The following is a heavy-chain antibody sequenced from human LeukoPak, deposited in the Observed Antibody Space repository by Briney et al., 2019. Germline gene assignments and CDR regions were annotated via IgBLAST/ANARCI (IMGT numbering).Heavy chain of an antibody. CDR2: INPNSGGT. V-gene: IGHV1-2*02. D-gene: IGHD3-22*01. Sequence: ASVKVSCKASGYTFTSYYIHWVRQAPGQGLEWMGWINPNSGGTNYAQKFQGRVTVTRDTSISTAYMELSSLRSDDTAVYYCARARRYYDTSGYHAFDIWGQGALVTVSS. CDR1: GYTFTSYY. CDR3: ARARRYYDTSGYHAFDI. J-gene: IGHJ3*02.